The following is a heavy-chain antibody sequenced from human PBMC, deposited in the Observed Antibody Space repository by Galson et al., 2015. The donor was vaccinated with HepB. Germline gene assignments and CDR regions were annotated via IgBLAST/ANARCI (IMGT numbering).Heavy chain of an antibody. CDR3: ARDFEGVGLFDY. Sequence: SVKVSCKASGGTFSSYAISWVRQAPGQGLEWMGGIIPIFGTANYAQKFQGRVTITADKSTSTAYMELSSLRSEDTAVYYCARDFEGVGLFDYWGQGTLVTVSS. CDR2: IIPIFGTA. D-gene: IGHD2-15*01. CDR1: GGTFSSYA. V-gene: IGHV1-69*06. J-gene: IGHJ4*02.